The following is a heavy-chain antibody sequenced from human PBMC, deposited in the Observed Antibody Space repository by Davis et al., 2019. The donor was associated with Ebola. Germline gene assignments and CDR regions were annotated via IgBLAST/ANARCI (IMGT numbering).Heavy chain of an antibody. CDR3: ARGGTGGQWYFDL. CDR1: GFTLSDYY. J-gene: IGHJ2*01. V-gene: IGHV3-11*05. CDR2: ISREYTFK. Sequence: GESLKISCAASGFTLSDYYMSWVRQAPGKGLEWISYISREYTFKNYAASVYGRFSISRDNANNSLFLQMNSLKVEDTAVYYCARGGTGGQWYFDLWGRGTLVTVSS. D-gene: IGHD2-8*02.